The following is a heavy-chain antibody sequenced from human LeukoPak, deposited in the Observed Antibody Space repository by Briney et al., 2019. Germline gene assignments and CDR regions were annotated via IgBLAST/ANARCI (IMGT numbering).Heavy chain of an antibody. D-gene: IGHD3-16*01. J-gene: IGHJ4*02. CDR2: IKQDGSEK. CDR1: GFSFSSYW. Sequence: GGSLRLSCGASGFSFSSYWMSWVRQAPGKGQEWVANIKQDGSEKYYMDSVKGRFIISRDNAKNSLYLQTNSLRAEDTAVYYCARDPYTYSGWGQGTLVTVSS. V-gene: IGHV3-7*01. CDR3: ARDPYTYSG.